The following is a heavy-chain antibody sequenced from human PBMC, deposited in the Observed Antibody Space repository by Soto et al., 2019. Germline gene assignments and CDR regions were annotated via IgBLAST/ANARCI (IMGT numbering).Heavy chain of an antibody. CDR2: ISNGGATT. J-gene: IGHJ6*02. CDR3: AKDTGSSWLYYYYYYGMDV. D-gene: IGHD6-13*01. CDR1: GFRFSSYA. V-gene: IGHV3-23*01. Sequence: EVQLLESGGGLVQPGGSLRLSCAASGFRFSSYAMSWVRQAPGKGLEWVSDISNGGATTYYADSVRGRFTISRDNSKNTLYLQISSLRAEDTAIYYCAKDTGSSWLYYYYYYGMDVWGQGTTVTVSS.